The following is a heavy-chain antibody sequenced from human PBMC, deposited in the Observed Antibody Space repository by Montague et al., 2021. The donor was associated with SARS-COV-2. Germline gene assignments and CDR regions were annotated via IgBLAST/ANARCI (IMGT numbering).Heavy chain of an antibody. CDR1: GGSISSGGYS. CDR3: ARGKSYYDILTGYYRVSWFDP. D-gene: IGHD3-9*01. Sequence: TLSLTCVVSGGSISSGGYSWSWIRQPPGKGLEWIGYMYHSGSTYYKLSLKSRVTISVDRSKNQVSLKLTSVTAADTAVYYCARGKSYYDILTGYYRVSWFDPWGQGTLVTVSS. CDR2: MYHSGST. V-gene: IGHV4-30-2*01. J-gene: IGHJ5*02.